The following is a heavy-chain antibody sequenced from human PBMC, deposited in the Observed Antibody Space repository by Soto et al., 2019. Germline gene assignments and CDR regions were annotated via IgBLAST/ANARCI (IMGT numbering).Heavy chain of an antibody. CDR1: GGSISSYY. J-gene: IGHJ4*02. CDR3: ARNKYNWNPIDY. D-gene: IGHD1-20*01. Sequence: SETLSLTCTVSGGSISSYYWSWIRQPPGKGLEWIGYIYYSGSTNYNPSLKSRVTISVDTSKNQFSLKLSSVTAADTAVYYCARNKYNWNPIDYWGQGTLVTVSS. CDR2: IYYSGST. V-gene: IGHV4-59*01.